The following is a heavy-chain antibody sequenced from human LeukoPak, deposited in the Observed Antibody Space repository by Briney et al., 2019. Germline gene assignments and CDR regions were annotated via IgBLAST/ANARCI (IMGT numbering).Heavy chain of an antibody. D-gene: IGHD6-13*01. CDR3: ARARYSSSWFFDY. CDR2: IYTSGIT. Sequence: SETLSLTCTVSGGSIRTYYWSWIRQPAGKGLEWIGHIYTSGITTYNPSLKSRVTMSLDTSKNQFSLNLNSVTAADTAIYTCARARYSSSWFFDYWGQGTLVTVSS. V-gene: IGHV4-4*07. J-gene: IGHJ4*02. CDR1: GGSIRTYY.